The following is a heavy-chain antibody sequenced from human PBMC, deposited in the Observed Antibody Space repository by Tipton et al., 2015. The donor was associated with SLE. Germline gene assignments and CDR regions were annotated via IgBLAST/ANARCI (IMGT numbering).Heavy chain of an antibody. CDR1: GGSISSHY. J-gene: IGHJ4*02. Sequence: PSLTCTVSGGSISSHYWSWIRQPPGKGLEWIGYIYYSGSTNYNPSLKSRVTISVDTSKNQFSLKLSSVTAADTAVYYCARSLQLRGEFDYWGQGTLVTVSS. D-gene: IGHD3-16*01. CDR2: IYYSGST. V-gene: IGHV4-59*11. CDR3: ARSLQLRGEFDY.